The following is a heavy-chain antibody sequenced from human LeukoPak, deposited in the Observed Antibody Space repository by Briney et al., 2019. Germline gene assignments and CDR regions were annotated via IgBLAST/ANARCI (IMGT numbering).Heavy chain of an antibody. J-gene: IGHJ5*02. V-gene: IGHV1-3*01. CDR3: ARDRGYATSWYPGVWFDP. CDR2: INVGTGNT. CDR1: GYTFISYD. D-gene: IGHD6-13*01. Sequence: ASVKVSCKASGYTFISYDMHWVRQAPGQRLEWMGWINVGTGNTKYSQNFQGRVTINRDTSASIVYMELSSLRSEDTAVYYCARDRGYATSWYPGVWFDPWGQGTLVTVSS.